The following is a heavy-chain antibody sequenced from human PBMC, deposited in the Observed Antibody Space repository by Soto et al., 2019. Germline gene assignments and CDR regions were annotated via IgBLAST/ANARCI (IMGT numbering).Heavy chain of an antibody. CDR2: IYYSGST. CDR1: SGSMSSSLNH. D-gene: IGHD6-13*01. CDR3: ASTLAAAGNSPFAY. J-gene: IGHJ4*02. Sequence: PSETLSLTCIVSSGSMSSSLNHWGWIRQPPGKGLEWIGYIYYSGSTYYNPSLKSRVTISVDTSKNQFSLKLSSVTAADTAVYYCASTLAAAGNSPFAYWGQGTLVTVSS. V-gene: IGHV4-30-4*08.